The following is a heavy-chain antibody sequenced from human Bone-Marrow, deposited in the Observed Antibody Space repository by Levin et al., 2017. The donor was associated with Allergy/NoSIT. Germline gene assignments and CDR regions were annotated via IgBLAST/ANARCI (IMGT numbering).Heavy chain of an antibody. J-gene: IGHJ4*02. CDR2: LYAGGGT. V-gene: IGHV3-53*01. Sequence: PGGSLRLSCAASGFTVGSNHMSWVRQAPRMGLDWVSVLYAGGGTYYVDSVKGRFTISRDDSKNTLYLQMSSLRAEDTAVYYCARLNTYFDDRGSNFDYWGQGTLVTVSS. CDR3: ARLNTYFDDRGSNFDY. D-gene: IGHD3-22*01. CDR1: GFTVGSNH.